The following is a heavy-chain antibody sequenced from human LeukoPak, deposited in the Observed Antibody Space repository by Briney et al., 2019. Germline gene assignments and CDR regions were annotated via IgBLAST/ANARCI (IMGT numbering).Heavy chain of an antibody. J-gene: IGHJ4*02. CDR3: AGLVGRFSSGLYYYYFDY. Sequence: PSETLSLTCTVSGGSISSSSYYWGWIRQPPGTGLEWIGEMYLSGTTHSNPSVKSRVTISIDKSKNQFFLNLSSVTAADTAVYYCAGLVGRFSSGLYYYYFDYWGQGTLVTVSS. CDR2: MYLSGTT. D-gene: IGHD1-26*01. CDR1: GGSISSSSYY. V-gene: IGHV4-39*07.